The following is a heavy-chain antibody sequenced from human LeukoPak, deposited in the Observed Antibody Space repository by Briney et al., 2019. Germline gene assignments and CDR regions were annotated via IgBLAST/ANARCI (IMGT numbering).Heavy chain of an antibody. CDR3: VREYRWSNYYMDV. D-gene: IGHD3-16*02. CDR1: GFTFSRPG. CDR2: ISSGGSST. V-gene: IGHV3-74*01. Sequence: RAGGSLRLSCAASGFTFSRPGMSWVRQAPGKGLVWVSRISSGGSSTAYADSVKGRFTISRDNAKNTLYLQMNSLRADDTAVYYCVREYRWSNYYMDVWGKGTTVTVSS. J-gene: IGHJ6*03.